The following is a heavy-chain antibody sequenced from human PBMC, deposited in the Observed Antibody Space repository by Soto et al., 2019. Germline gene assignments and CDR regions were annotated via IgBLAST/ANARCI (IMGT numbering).Heavy chain of an antibody. J-gene: IGHJ6*02. V-gene: IGHV4-59*01. Sequence: SETLSLTCTVSGGSISSYYWSWIRQPPGKGLEWIGYICYSESTNYYHYLKSRGTISVATSKNHISLNLSSVTAAATAAYYCGNSNDSLSHKRRVTISVDTSKSQFVPKLSSVTAADTGVYYGARGATRDDFWSGYYLYQHCYYGMDVWGQGTTVTVSS. D-gene: IGHD3-16*01. CDR3: GNSNDSLSHKRRVTISVDTSKSQFVPKLSSVTAADTGVYYGARGATRDDFWSGYYLYQHCYYGMDV. CDR2: ICYSEST. CDR1: GGSISSYY.